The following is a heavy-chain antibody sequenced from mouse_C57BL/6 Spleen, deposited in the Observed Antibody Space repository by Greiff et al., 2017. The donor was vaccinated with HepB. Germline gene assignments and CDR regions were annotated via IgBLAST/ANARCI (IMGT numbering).Heavy chain of an antibody. V-gene: IGHV1-7*01. Sequence: QVQLQQSGAELAKPGASVKLSCKASGYTFTSYWMHWVKQRPGQGLEWIGHINPSSGYTKYNQKFKDKATLTADKSSSTAYMQLSSLTYEDSAVYYCARFITTVVESFDYWGQGTTLTVSS. J-gene: IGHJ2*01. CDR1: GYTFTSYW. D-gene: IGHD1-1*01. CDR3: ARFITTVVESFDY. CDR2: INPSSGYT.